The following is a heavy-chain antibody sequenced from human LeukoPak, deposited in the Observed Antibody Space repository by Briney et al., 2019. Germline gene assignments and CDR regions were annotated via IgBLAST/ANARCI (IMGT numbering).Heavy chain of an antibody. Sequence: SETLSLTCTVSGGSISSGSYYWSWIRQPAGKGLEWIGEINHSGSTNYNPSLKSRVTISVDTSKNQFSLKLSSVTAADTAVYYCARRLLYYDILTGYYPFDYWGQGTLVTVSS. CDR2: INHSGST. J-gene: IGHJ4*02. D-gene: IGHD3-9*01. V-gene: IGHV4-61*10. CDR1: GGSISSGSYY. CDR3: ARRLLYYDILTGYYPFDY.